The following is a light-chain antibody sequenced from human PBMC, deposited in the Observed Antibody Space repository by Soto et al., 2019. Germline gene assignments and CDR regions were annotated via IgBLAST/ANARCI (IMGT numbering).Light chain of an antibody. J-gene: IGKJ5*01. Sequence: DIQMTQSPSTLSPSVGDRVTITCRASQSISTLLAWYQQKPGRAPTLLIFKASTLESGVPSRFSGSGFGTVFSLTISSLQPDDFATYYCQQYNSYPLTFGQGTRLEIK. CDR3: QQYNSYPLT. CDR2: KAS. CDR1: QSISTL. V-gene: IGKV1-5*03.